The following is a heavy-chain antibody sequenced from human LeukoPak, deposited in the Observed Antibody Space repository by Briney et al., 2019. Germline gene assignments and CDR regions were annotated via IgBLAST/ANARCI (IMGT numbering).Heavy chain of an antibody. CDR1: GFTFSSYG. CDR2: ISSSSSYI. Sequence: GRSLRLSCAASGFTFSSYGMHWVRQAPGKGLEWVSSISSSSSYIYYADSVKGRFTISRDNAKNSLYLQMNSLRAEDTAVYYCARDNAGIAAALDYWGQGTLVTVSS. J-gene: IGHJ4*02. V-gene: IGHV3-21*01. CDR3: ARDNAGIAAALDY. D-gene: IGHD6-13*01.